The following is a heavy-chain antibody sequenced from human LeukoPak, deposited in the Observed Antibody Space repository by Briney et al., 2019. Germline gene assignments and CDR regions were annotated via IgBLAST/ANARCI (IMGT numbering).Heavy chain of an antibody. CDR3: ARVYSDSWPGYYFDN. J-gene: IGHJ4*02. CDR2: INHSGNT. D-gene: IGHD6-13*01. CDR1: GGPFSGYY. V-gene: IGHV4-34*01. Sequence: SETLSLTCGVYGGPFSGYYWSWIRQPPEKGLEWIGEINHSGNTNYNPSLKSRVTLSADTSKNQFSLKLSTVTAADTAVYYCARVYSDSWPGYYFDNWGQGTLVTVSS.